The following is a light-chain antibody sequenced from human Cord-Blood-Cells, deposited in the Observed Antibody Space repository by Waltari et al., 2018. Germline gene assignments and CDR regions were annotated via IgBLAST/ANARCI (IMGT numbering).Light chain of an antibody. J-gene: IGLJ3*02. CDR2: DVS. Sequence: QSALTQPASVSGSPGQSITLSCTGTSSDVGGYNYVSWYQQHPGKAPQLLIYDVSNLPAGVSNRFSGSKSGNTASLTISGLQAEDEADYYCSSYTSSSTWVFGGGTKLTVL. V-gene: IGLV2-14*03. CDR1: SSDVGGYNY. CDR3: SSYTSSSTWV.